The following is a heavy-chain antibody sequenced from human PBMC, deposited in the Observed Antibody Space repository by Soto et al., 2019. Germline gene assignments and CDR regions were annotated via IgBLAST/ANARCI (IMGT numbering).Heavy chain of an antibody. CDR1: GGSFSGYY. CDR2: INHSGST. V-gene: IGHV4-34*01. D-gene: IGHD3-9*01. CDR3: ARGHYDILPGYFIAYYYYGMDV. Sequence: SETLSLTCAVYGGSFSGYYWSWIRQPPGKGLEWIGEINHSGSTNYNPSLKSRVTISVDTSKNRFSLKLSSVTAADTAVYYCARGHYDILPGYFIAYYYYGMDVWGQGTTLTVSS. J-gene: IGHJ6*02.